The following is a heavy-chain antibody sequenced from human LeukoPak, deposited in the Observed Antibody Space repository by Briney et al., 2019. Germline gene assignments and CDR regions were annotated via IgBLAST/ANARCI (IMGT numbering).Heavy chain of an antibody. CDR3: VREGVLRWNDAFDI. J-gene: IGHJ3*02. V-gene: IGHV3-21*01. CDR1: GFTFNSYS. D-gene: IGHD3-3*01. Sequence: GGSLRLSCSASGFTFNSYSMSWVRQAPGKGLEWVSSISSSTYIHYADSARGRFTISRDNVKSSVYLQMNSLRAEDTAIYYCVREGVLRWNDAFDIWGQGTMVTVSS. CDR2: ISSSTYI.